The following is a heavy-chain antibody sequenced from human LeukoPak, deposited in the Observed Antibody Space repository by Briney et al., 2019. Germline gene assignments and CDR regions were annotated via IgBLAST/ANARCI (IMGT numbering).Heavy chain of an antibody. Sequence: PGGSLRLSCAASGFTFNDYPMHWVRQAPGKGLEWVSGITWNGDRLDYADSVKGRFTISRDNDQNTLYLQMNNLRGEDTALYYCVNALRFDYFDHWGQGTLVTVSS. CDR2: ITWNGDRL. D-gene: IGHD3-10*01. J-gene: IGHJ4*02. CDR1: GFTFNDYP. V-gene: IGHV3-9*01. CDR3: VNALRFDYFDH.